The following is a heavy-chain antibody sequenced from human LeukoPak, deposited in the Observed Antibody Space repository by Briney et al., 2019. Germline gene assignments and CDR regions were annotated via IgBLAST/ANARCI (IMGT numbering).Heavy chain of an antibody. J-gene: IGHJ5*02. Sequence: GSLRLSCAASGFTFSNAWMSWVRQAPGKGLEWIGSIYYSGSTYYNPSLKSRVTISVDTSKNQFSLKLSSVTAADTAVYYCARVDYDILTGSRWFDPWGQGTLVTVSS. CDR1: GFTFSNAW. D-gene: IGHD3-9*01. CDR2: IYYSGST. V-gene: IGHV4-4*02. CDR3: ARVDYDILTGSRWFDP.